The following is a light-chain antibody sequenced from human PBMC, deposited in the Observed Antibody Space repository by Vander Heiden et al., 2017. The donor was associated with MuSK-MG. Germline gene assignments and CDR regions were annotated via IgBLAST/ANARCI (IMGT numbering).Light chain of an antibody. CDR3: HQYTSYSQT. V-gene: IGKV1-5*01. Sequence: DIQMTQSPSTLSASVGDRVTITCRASQSISSWLAWYQQKPGKAPKLLIYDASSLESGVPSTFTGSGSGTEFTLTMSSLQPDDFATYYCHQYTSYSQTFGQGTRVEMK. J-gene: IGKJ1*01. CDR1: QSISSW. CDR2: DAS.